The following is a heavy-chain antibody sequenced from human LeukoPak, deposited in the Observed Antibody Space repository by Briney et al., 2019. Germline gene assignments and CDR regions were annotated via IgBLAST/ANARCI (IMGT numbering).Heavy chain of an antibody. J-gene: IGHJ4*02. CDR3: AGGPTYQYYFDY. CDR2: ISAYNGNT. D-gene: IGHD2-2*01. V-gene: IGHV1-18*01. Sequence: ASVKVSCKASGYTLTSYGISWVRQAPGQGLEWMGWISAYNGNTNYAQKLQGRVTMTTDTSTSTAYMELRSLRSDDTAVYYCAGGPTYQYYFDYWGQGTLVTVSS. CDR1: GYTLTSYG.